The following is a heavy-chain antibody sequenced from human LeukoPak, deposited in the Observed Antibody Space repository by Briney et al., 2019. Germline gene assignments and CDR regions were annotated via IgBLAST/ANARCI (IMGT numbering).Heavy chain of an antibody. J-gene: IGHJ5*02. CDR1: GYTFTSYG. CDR2: ISAYNGNT. CDR3: ARGRPHDSSGYYLTWFDP. Sequence: ASVKVSCKASGYTFTSYGISWVRQAPGQGLEWMGWISAYNGNTNYAQKLQGRVTMTTDTSTSTAYMKLRSLRSDDTAVYYCARGRPHDSSGYYLTWFDPWGQGTLVTVSS. V-gene: IGHV1-18*01. D-gene: IGHD3-22*01.